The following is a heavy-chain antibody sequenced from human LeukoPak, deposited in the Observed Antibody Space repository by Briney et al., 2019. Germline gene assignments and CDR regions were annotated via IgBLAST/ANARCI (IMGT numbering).Heavy chain of an antibody. CDR3: ATRGIAAAGHSFDY. J-gene: IGHJ4*02. D-gene: IGHD6-13*01. CDR2: ISGSGGST. V-gene: IGHV3-23*01. Sequence: GGSLRLSCAASGFTFSSYAMSWVRQAPGKGLEWVSAISGSGGSTYYADSVKGRFTISRDDSKNTLYLQMNSLRAEDTAVYYCATRGIAAAGHSFDYWGQGTLVTVSS. CDR1: GFTFSSYA.